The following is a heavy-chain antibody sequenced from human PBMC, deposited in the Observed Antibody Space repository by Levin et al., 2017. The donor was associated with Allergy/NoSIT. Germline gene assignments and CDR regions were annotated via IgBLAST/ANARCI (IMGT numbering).Heavy chain of an antibody. CDR2: IYYSGNT. J-gene: IGHJ3*02. D-gene: IGHD2-15*01. CDR1: GGSINSLDPITRTGSY. CDR3: ARRLTLVAAPSNAPDAFDI. V-gene: IGHV4-39*01. Sequence: SETLSLTCTVSGGSINSLDPITRTGSYWGWIRQSPGKGLEWIGSIYYSGNTYYKSSLKSRVTISADTSKNQFSLRLRFVTAADTAVYYCARRLTLVAAPSNAPDAFDIWGQGTMVIVSS.